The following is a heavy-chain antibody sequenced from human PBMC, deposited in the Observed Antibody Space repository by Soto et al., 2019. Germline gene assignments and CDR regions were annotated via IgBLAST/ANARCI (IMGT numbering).Heavy chain of an antibody. CDR3: ARGSIYGSGSYYPTR. CDR1: GGSVSSGSYY. CDR2: IYYSGST. V-gene: IGHV4-61*01. D-gene: IGHD3-10*01. J-gene: IGHJ4*02. Sequence: ETLSLTCTVSGGSVSSGSYYWSWIRQPPGKGLEWIGYIYYSGSTNYNPSLKSRVTISVDTSKNQFSLKLSSVTAADTAVYYCARGSIYGSGSYYPTRWGQGTLVTVSS.